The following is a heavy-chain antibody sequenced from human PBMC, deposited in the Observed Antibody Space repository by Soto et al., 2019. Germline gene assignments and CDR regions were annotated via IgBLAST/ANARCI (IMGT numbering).Heavy chain of an antibody. D-gene: IGHD6-19*01. V-gene: IGHV3-7*05. CDR2: IGQDGGEK. CDR3: TGGSRWVSDS. CDR1: GSSNC. J-gene: IGHJ4*02. Sequence: EVQLVESGGGLVKPGGSLRLSCAASGSSNCMGWVRQAPGKGLEWVAKIGQDGGEKNYLESVRGRFTIARDSAKKSLYLERNSLRAEDTAVYYCTGGSRWVSDSWGQGTLVTVSS.